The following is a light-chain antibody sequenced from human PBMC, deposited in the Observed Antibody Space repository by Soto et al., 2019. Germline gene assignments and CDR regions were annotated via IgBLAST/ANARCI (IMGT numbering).Light chain of an antibody. V-gene: IGKV3-20*01. Sequence: EIVLTQSPGTLSLSPGERATLSCRASQSVAGSWLAWYQQKPGQAPRLLIYRASTRAIGVPDRFSGSGSETDFTLIISRLEPEDFAVYYCQHHGNSQLTFGGGTRVEIK. J-gene: IGKJ4*01. CDR2: RAS. CDR3: QHHGNSQLT. CDR1: QSVAGSW.